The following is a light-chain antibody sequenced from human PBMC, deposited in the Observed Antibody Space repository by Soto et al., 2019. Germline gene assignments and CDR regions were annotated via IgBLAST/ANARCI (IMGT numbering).Light chain of an antibody. Sequence: EIVMTQSPATLSVSPGEGATLSCRASQSVSSNLAWYQQKPGQAPRLLIYGASTRATGVPARFSGSGSGTEFTLTFSSLQSEDFALYYCQQYNNWPPLTFGGGTKVEIK. CDR1: QSVSSN. J-gene: IGKJ4*01. CDR2: GAS. V-gene: IGKV3-15*01. CDR3: QQYNNWPPLT.